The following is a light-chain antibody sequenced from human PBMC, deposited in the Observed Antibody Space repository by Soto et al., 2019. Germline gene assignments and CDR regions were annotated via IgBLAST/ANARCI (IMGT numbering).Light chain of an antibody. CDR2: AAS. Sequence: DIQLTQSPSFLSASVGDRVTITCRASQGISSYLAWYQQKPGNAPKLLIYAASTLQSGVPSRFSGSGSGTEFTLTISSLQPEDFATYYSQQLNSYPYFGQGTRLEIK. V-gene: IGKV1-9*01. CDR1: QGISSY. CDR3: QQLNSYPY. J-gene: IGKJ5*01.